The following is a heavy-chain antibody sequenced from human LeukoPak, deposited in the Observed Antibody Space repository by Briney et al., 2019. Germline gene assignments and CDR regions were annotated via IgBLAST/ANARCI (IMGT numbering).Heavy chain of an antibody. D-gene: IGHD3-22*01. Sequence: SQTLSLTCAISGDSVSSDSAAWNWIRQSPSRGLEWLGRTYYRSQWFIDYAVSVKTRITIKADTSRNQSSLELNSVTPEGTGVYYCARGSGYYDTGSFSFVDNWGQGTLVTVSS. CDR1: GDSVSSDSAA. V-gene: IGHV6-1*01. J-gene: IGHJ4*02. CDR3: ARGSGYYDTGSFSFVDN. CDR2: TYYRSQWFI.